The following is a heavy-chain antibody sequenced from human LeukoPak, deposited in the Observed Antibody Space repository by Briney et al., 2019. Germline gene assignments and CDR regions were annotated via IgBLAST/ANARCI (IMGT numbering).Heavy chain of an antibody. D-gene: IGHD3-3*01. J-gene: IGHJ5*02. CDR2: ISDTGGRT. Sequence: GGSLRLSCAASGFSFTDSAVSWVRHSPGEGLRWVSSISDTGGRTYYADSVKGRFAITRDNSRNTVPLQMNSLTPGDTARYYCAKGGQDFDFWRFDLWGQGILVTVSS. CDR3: AKGGQDFDFWRFDL. V-gene: IGHV3-23*01. CDR1: GFSFTDSA.